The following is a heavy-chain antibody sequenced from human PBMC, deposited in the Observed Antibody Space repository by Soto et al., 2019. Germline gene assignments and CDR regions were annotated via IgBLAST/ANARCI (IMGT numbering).Heavy chain of an antibody. J-gene: IGHJ3*02. Sequence: PGGSLRLSCAASGFTFSSYWMSWVRQAPGKGLEWVANIKQDGSEKYYVDSVKGRFTISRDNAKNSLYLQMNSLRAEDTAVYYCARDGSSWYLFDAFDIWGQGTMVTVSS. CDR1: GFTFSSYW. D-gene: IGHD6-13*01. CDR2: IKQDGSEK. V-gene: IGHV3-7*01. CDR3: ARDGSSWYLFDAFDI.